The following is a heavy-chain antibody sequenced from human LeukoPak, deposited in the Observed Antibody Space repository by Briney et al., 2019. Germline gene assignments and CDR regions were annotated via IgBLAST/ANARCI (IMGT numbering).Heavy chain of an antibody. CDR2: IYYGGST. CDR3: ARHVIYSGVYSYWFDP. J-gene: IGHJ5*02. CDR1: GGSITTYY. V-gene: IGHV4-59*08. D-gene: IGHD5-12*01. Sequence: PSETLSLTCTVSGGSITTYYWSWIRQPPGKGLGWIAFIYYGGSTNYNPSLKSRVAISLDTSKNQFSLRLTSVTAADTAVYYCARHVIYSGVYSYWFDPWGLGTLVTVSS.